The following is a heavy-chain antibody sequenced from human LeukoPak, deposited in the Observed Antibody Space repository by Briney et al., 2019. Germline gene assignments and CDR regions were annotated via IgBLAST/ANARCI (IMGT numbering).Heavy chain of an antibody. V-gene: IGHV3-74*01. D-gene: IGHD2-21*02. CDR2: INSDGSST. CDR3: ARAAYCGGDCYSVGGKVGAYYFDY. Sequence: GGSLRLSCAASGFTFSSYWMHWVRQAPGKGLVWVSRINSDGSSTSYADSVKGRFTISRDNAKNTLYLQMNSLRAEDTAVYYCARAAYCGGDCYSVGGKVGAYYFDYWGQGTLVTVSS. CDR1: GFTFSSYW. J-gene: IGHJ4*02.